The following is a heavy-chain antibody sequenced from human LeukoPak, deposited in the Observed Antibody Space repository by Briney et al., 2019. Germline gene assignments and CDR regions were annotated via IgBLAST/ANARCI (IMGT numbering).Heavy chain of an antibody. CDR1: GYSISSGYY. J-gene: IGHJ3*02. CDR3: ARAVYYYDSSGSQFAFDI. CDR2: IYYSGST. D-gene: IGHD3-22*01. Sequence: PSETLSLTCTVSGYSISSGYYWGWIRQPPGKGLEWIGSIYYSGSTYYDPSLKGRVTISVDTSKNQFSLKLSSVTAADTAVYYCARAVYYYDSSGSQFAFDIWGQGTMVTVSS. V-gene: IGHV4-38-2*02.